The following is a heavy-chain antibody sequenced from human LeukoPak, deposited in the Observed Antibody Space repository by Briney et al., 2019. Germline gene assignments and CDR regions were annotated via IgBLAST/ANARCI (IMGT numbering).Heavy chain of an antibody. Sequence: GGSLRLSCAGSGFTFSSYAMHWVRQAPGKGLEWVAVISYDGSNKYYADSVKGRFTISRDNSKNTLYLQMNSLRAEDTAVYYCARETAMVTWGQGTLVTVSS. CDR1: GFTFSSYA. CDR2: ISYDGSNK. J-gene: IGHJ4*02. V-gene: IGHV3-30-3*01. D-gene: IGHD5-18*01. CDR3: ARETAMVT.